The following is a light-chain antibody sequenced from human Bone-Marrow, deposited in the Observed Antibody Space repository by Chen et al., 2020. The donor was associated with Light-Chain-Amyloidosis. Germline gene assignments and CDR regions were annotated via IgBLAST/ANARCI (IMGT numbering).Light chain of an antibody. V-gene: IGLV3-25*03. Sequence: SYELPQPPSVSVSLGPTDRIPCSGDDLPTKYAYWYQQKPGQAPVLVIHRDTERPSGISERFSGSSSGTTATLTISGVQAEDEADYHCQSADSSGTYEVIFGGGTKLTVL. J-gene: IGLJ2*01. CDR3: QSADSSGTYEVI. CDR1: DLPTKY. CDR2: RDT.